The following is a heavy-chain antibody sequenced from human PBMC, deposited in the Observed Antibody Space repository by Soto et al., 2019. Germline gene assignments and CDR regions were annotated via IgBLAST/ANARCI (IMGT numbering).Heavy chain of an antibody. V-gene: IGHV3-7*03. Sequence: EVQLVESGGGLVQPGGSLRLSCAASGFTFSSYWMSLVRQAAGKGLEWVANIKQDGSEKSYVDSVKCRFTISRDNAKNSLYLQMNSLRAEDTAVYYCARDFFEPQLVRSGGQGTLVTVSS. D-gene: IGHD6-13*01. J-gene: IGHJ4*02. CDR1: GFTFSSYW. CDR3: ARDFFEPQLVRS. CDR2: IKQDGSEK.